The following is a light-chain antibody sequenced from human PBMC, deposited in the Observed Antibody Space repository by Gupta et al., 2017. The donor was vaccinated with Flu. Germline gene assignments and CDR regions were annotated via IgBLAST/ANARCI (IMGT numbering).Light chain of an antibody. V-gene: IGKV1-5*03. CDR1: QSISSW. Sequence: DIQMTQSPSTLSASVGDRVTITCRASQSISSWLAWYQQKPGPAPKLLIYKASSLESGVPSRFSGSGSGTEFTLTISSLQPDDFATYYCQQENSSSWTFGQGTKVEIK. CDR3: QQENSSSWT. CDR2: KAS. J-gene: IGKJ1*01.